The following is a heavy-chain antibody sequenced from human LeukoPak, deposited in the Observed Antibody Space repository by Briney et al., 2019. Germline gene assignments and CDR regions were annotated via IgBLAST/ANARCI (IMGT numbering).Heavy chain of an antibody. Sequence: SETLSLTCTVSGGSISSYYWSWIRQPPGKGLEWIGYIYYSGSTNYNPSLKSRVTISVDTSKNQFSLKLSSVTAADTAVYYCARGPYGDSSYWGQGTLVTVSS. V-gene: IGHV4-59*01. CDR2: IYYSGST. CDR3: ARGPYGDSSY. J-gene: IGHJ4*02. D-gene: IGHD4-17*01. CDR1: GGSISSYY.